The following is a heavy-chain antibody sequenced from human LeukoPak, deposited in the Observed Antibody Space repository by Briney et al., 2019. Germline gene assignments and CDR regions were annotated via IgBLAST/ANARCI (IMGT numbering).Heavy chain of an antibody. CDR2: ISGSGGST. J-gene: IGHJ5*02. V-gene: IGHV3-23*01. Sequence: GGSLRLSCAASGFTFSSYGMSWVRQAPGKGLEWVSAISGSGGSTYYADSVKGRFTISRDNSKNTLYLQTNSLRAEDTAVYYCARGSQLRLKDAMVRGVIVDNWFDPWGQGTLVTVSS. CDR1: GFTFSSYG. D-gene: IGHD3-10*01. CDR3: ARGSQLRLKDAMVRGVIVDNWFDP.